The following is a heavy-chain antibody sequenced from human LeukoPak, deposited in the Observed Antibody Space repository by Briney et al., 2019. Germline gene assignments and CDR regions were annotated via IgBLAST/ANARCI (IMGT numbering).Heavy chain of an antibody. CDR3: ARDGGIYSNYFDY. J-gene: IGHJ4*02. D-gene: IGHD4-11*01. CDR1: GYTFTGYY. V-gene: IGHV1-2*02. Sequence: ASVKVSCKASGYTFTGYYMHWVRQDPGQGLEWMGWINPNSGGTNYAQKLQGRVTMTRDTSISTAYMELSRLRSDDTAVYYCARDGGIYSNYFDYWGQGTLVTVSS. CDR2: INPNSGGT.